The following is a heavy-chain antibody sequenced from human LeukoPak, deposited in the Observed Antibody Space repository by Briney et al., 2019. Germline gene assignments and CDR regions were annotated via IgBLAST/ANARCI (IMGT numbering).Heavy chain of an antibody. J-gene: IGHJ3*01. CDR3: AKDYYDGQYSFDAFDV. D-gene: IGHD3-22*01. CDR1: GFTFSSHG. CDR2: IRYDGSNK. Sequence: GGSLRLSCAASGFTFSSHGMHWVRQAPGKGLEWVAFIRYDGSNKYYADSVKGRFTISRDNSKNTLYLQMNSLRAEDTAVYYCAKDYYDGQYSFDAFDVWGQGTMVTVSS. V-gene: IGHV3-30*02.